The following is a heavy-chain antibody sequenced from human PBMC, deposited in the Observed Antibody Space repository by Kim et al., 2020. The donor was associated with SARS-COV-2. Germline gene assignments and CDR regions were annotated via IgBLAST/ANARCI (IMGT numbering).Heavy chain of an antibody. CDR3: ARDRSTYDSSGYYPDY. J-gene: IGHJ4*02. D-gene: IGHD3-22*01. V-gene: IGHV1-2*02. CDR2: INPNSGGT. CDR1: GYTFTGYY. Sequence: ASVKVSCKASGYTFTGYYMHWVRQAPGQGLEWMGWINPNSGGTNYAQKFQGRVTMTRDTSISTAYMELSRLRSDDTAVYYCARDRSTYDSSGYYPDYWGQGTLVTVSS.